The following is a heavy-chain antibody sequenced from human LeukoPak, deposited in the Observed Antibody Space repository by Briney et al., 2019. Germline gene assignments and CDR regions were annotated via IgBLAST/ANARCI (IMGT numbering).Heavy chain of an antibody. J-gene: IGHJ4*02. Sequence: PSETLSLTCTVSGGSISDYYWGWIRQPPGKGLEWIGSIYYSGSTYYNPSLKSRVTISVDTSKNQFSLKLSSVTAADTAVYYCASHSSGWYYFDYWGQGTLVTVSS. CDR2: IYYSGST. CDR1: GGSISDYY. CDR3: ASHSSGWYYFDY. V-gene: IGHV4-39*07. D-gene: IGHD6-19*01.